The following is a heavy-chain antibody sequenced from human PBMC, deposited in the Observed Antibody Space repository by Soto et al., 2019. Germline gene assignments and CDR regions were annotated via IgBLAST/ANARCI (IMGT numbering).Heavy chain of an antibody. Sequence: GGSLRLSCAISGFSFSTFWMNWARQVPGKGLVWVSRISSDGSRTDYADSVKGRFTIFRDNAKNMLYLQMNSLKVEDTAVYYCAGQFDPWGQGTPVTVSS. CDR2: ISSDGSRT. CDR1: GFSFSTFW. CDR3: AGQFDP. J-gene: IGHJ5*02. V-gene: IGHV3-74*01.